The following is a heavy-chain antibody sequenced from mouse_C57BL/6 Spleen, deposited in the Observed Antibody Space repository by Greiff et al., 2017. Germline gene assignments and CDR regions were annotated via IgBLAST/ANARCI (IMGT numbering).Heavy chain of an antibody. V-gene: IGHV1-54*01. CDR1: GYAFTNYL. D-gene: IGHD1-1*01. CDR3: ARWNYYCSSLPYAMDD. J-gene: IGHJ4*01. CDR2: INPGSGGT. Sequence: QVQLQQSGAELVRPGTSVKVSCKASGYAFTNYLIEWVKQRPGQGLEWIGVINPGSGGTNYNEKFKGKATLTADKSSSTAYMQLSSLTSEDSAVYFCARWNYYCSSLPYAMDDWGQGTSVTVSS.